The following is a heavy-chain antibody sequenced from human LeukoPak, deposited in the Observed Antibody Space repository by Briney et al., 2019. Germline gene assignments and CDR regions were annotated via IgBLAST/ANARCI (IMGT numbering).Heavy chain of an antibody. CDR2: IWYDGSNK. D-gene: IGHD3-10*01. Sequence: GRSLRLSCAASGFPFSTYAMHWVRQAPGKGLEWVAVIWYDGSNKYYADSVKGRFTISRDNSKNTLYLQMNSLRAEDTAVYYCARALEDYYGSGTHASDYWGQGTLVTVSS. CDR1: GFPFSTYA. V-gene: IGHV3-33*08. J-gene: IGHJ4*02. CDR3: ARALEDYYGSGTHASDY.